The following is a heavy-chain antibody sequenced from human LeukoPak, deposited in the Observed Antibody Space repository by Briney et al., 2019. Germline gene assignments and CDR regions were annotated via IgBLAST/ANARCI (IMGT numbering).Heavy chain of an antibody. Sequence: GRSLRLSCAASGFTFSSYGMHWVRQAPGKGLEWVAVISYDGSNKYYADSVKGRFTISRDNSKNTLYLQMNSLRAEDTAVYYCASSLPRYSSSWYLFNYWGQGTLVTVSS. J-gene: IGHJ4*02. CDR2: ISYDGSNK. CDR1: GFTFSSYG. V-gene: IGHV3-30*03. CDR3: ASSLPRYSSSWYLFNY. D-gene: IGHD6-13*01.